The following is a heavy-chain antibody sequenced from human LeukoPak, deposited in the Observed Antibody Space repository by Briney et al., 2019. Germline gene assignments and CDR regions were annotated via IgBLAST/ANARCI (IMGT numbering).Heavy chain of an antibody. CDR3: ARDHLEYSFDY. J-gene: IGHJ4*02. CDR1: GFTVSSNY. CDR2: IYGGGST. V-gene: IGHV3-66*01. Sequence: TGGSLRLSCAASGFTVSSNYMSWVRQAPGKGLEWVSVIYGGGSTYYADSVKGRFTISRDNAKNSVYLQMNSLRADDTAVYYCARDHLEYSFDYWGQGTLVTVSS.